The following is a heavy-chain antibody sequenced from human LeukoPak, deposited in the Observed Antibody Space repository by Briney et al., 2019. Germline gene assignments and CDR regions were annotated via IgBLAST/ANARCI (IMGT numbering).Heavy chain of an antibody. J-gene: IGHJ3*02. CDR2: IYTSGST. V-gene: IGHV4-4*09. CDR3: ARQKCTSASCLAKNAFDI. D-gene: IGHD2-2*01. Sequence: SETLSLTCTVSGSISGYYWSWIRQPPGKGLEWIGYIYTSGSTNYNPSLESRVTISVDTSKNQFSLDLSSVTAADTAVYYCARQKCTSASCLAKNAFDIWGQGTMVTVSS. CDR1: GSISGYY.